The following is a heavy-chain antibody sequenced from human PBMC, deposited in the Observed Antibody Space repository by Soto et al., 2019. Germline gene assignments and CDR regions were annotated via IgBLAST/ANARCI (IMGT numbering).Heavy chain of an antibody. CDR2: ISAYNGNT. D-gene: IGHD3-10*01. V-gene: IGHV1-18*01. CDR3: AKVGPYDSGSYMFRYNWFGP. CDR1: GYAFTNFG. J-gene: IGHJ5*02. Sequence: ASVKVSCKASGYAFTNFGISMVLQAPGQGLEWMGWISAYNGNTNYAQKSQGRVTMTTDTSTSTAYTVDLQMNSLRAEDTAVYYCAKVGPYDSGSYMFRYNWFGPWGPGTLVTVSS.